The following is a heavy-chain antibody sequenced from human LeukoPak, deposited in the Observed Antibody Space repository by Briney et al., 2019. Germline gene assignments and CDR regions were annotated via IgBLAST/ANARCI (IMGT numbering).Heavy chain of an antibody. CDR2: IYHSGRT. J-gene: IGHJ4*02. V-gene: IGHV4-38-2*02. CDR1: GYSISSGYY. Sequence: SETLSLTCTVSGYSISSGYYWGWIRQPPGKGLEWIGSIYHSGRTFYNPSLKSRVTISVDTSKNQFSLKLSSVTAADTAVYYCARDRAPYYFDYWGQGTLVTVSS. CDR3: ARDRAPYYFDY.